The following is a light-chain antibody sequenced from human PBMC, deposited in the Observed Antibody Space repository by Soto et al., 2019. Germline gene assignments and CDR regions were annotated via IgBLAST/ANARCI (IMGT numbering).Light chain of an antibody. CDR3: HQHNNWWT. V-gene: IGKV3-15*01. CDR2: GAS. J-gene: IGKJ1*01. Sequence: LTQSPGTLALSPVEIASPSYRASQSVSSNLAWYQQKPGQAPRLLIYGASTRAAGIPARFSGSGSGTDFTLTITSLQSEDFGVYYCHQHNNWWTFGQGTKVDIK. CDR1: QSVSSN.